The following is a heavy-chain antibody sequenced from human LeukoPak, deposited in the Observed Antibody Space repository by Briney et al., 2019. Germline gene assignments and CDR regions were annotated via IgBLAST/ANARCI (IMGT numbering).Heavy chain of an antibody. CDR2: IWNDASHD. D-gene: IGHD3-22*01. J-gene: IGHJ4*02. Sequence: GGSLRLSCAASGFTFSSYGMHWVRQAPGKGLEWVAVIWNDASHDNYVDSVKGRFTISRDNSKNTLYLQMNSLRAEDTAVYYCAKERKSYYDSSGYPPYFDYWGQGTLVTVSS. CDR3: AKERKSYYDSSGYPPYFDY. V-gene: IGHV3-33*06. CDR1: GFTFSSYG.